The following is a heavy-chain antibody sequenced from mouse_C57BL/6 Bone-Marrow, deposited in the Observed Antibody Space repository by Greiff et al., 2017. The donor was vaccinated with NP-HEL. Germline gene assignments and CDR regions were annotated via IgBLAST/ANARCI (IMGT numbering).Heavy chain of an antibody. CDR3: TKLLWLLYYAMDY. CDR1: GYTFTDYE. D-gene: IGHD2-2*01. CDR2: IDPETGGT. J-gene: IGHJ4*01. Sequence: VQRVESGAELVRPGASVTLSCKASGYTFTDYEMHWVKQTPVHGLEWIGAIDPETGGTAYNQKFKGKAILTADKSSSTAYMELRSLTSEDSAVYYCTKLLWLLYYAMDYWGQGTSVTVSS. V-gene: IGHV1-15*01.